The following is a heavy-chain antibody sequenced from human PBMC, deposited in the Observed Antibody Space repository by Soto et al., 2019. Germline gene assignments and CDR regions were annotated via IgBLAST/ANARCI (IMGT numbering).Heavy chain of an antibody. CDR1: GGSISSYY. CDR2: IYYSGST. J-gene: IGHJ4*02. V-gene: IGHV4-59*01. D-gene: IGHD3-3*01. Sequence: SETLSLTCTVSGGSISSYYWSWIRQPPGKGLEWIGYIYYSGSTNYNASLKSRVTISVDTSKNQFCLKLSSVTAADTAVYYCATWSGSYFPYWGQGTLVTVSS. CDR3: ATWSGSYFPY.